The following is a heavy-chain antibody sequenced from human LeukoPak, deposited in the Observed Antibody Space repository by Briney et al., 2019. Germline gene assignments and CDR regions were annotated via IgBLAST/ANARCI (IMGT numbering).Heavy chain of an antibody. CDR2: ISYDGSNK. D-gene: IGHD3-10*02. CDR3: ARAVVRGVLDY. Sequence: GSLRLSCAASGFTFSSYAMQWVRQAPGKGVEGVAVISYDGSNKYYADSVKGRFTISRDNSKNTLYLQMNSLRAEDTAVYYCARAVVRGVLDYWGQGTLVTVSS. CDR1: GFTFSSYA. V-gene: IGHV3-30*04. J-gene: IGHJ4*01.